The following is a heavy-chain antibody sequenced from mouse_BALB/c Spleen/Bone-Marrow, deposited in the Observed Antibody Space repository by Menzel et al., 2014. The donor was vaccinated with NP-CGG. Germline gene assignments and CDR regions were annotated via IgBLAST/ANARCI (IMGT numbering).Heavy chain of an antibody. CDR1: GYAFSVYW. CDR2: IYPGDGDT. Sequence: VQLHQSGAELVRPGSSVKISCKASGYAFSVYWMNWVKQRPGQGLEWIGQIYPGDGDTNYNGKFKGRATLTADKSSNTAYMQLSSLTSEDSAVCLCARGGISVDYWGQGTTLTVSS. CDR3: ARGGISVDY. J-gene: IGHJ2*01. V-gene: IGHV1-80*01.